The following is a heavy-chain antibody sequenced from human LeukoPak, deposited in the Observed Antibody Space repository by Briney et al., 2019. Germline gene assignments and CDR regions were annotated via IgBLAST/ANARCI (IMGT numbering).Heavy chain of an antibody. Sequence: ASVKVSCKASGGTFSSYAISWVRQAPGQGLEWMGGIIPIFGTANYAQKFQGRVTITTDESTSTAYMELSSLRSEDTAVYYCARKGVNWNWFDPWGQGTLVTVSS. J-gene: IGHJ5*02. CDR3: ARKGVNWNWFDP. D-gene: IGHD1-20*01. CDR1: GGTFSSYA. V-gene: IGHV1-69*05. CDR2: IIPIFGTA.